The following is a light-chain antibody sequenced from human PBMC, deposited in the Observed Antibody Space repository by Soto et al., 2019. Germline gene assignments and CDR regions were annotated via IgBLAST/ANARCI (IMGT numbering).Light chain of an antibody. CDR3: CSSVGSPTYV. Sequence: QSALTQPASVSGSPGQSITISCTGTSSNVGSYKLVSWYQQHPGKAPKLMIFEVNKRPSGVSNRFSGSKSGNTASLTISGLKVEDYADYYCCSSVGSPTYVFGTGTKVAVL. CDR1: SSNVGSYKL. CDR2: EVN. V-gene: IGLV2-23*02. J-gene: IGLJ1*01.